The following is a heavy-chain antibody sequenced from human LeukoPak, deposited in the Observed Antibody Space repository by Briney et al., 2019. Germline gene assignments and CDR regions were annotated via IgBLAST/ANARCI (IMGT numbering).Heavy chain of an antibody. J-gene: IGHJ4*02. V-gene: IGHV3-23*01. D-gene: IGHD3-10*01. CDR3: ARGPMVRGPDY. CDR1: GFTFSSFA. CDR2: ISGSGAGT. Sequence: GGSLRLSCAASGFTFSSFAMSWVRQAPGKGLDWVSSISGSGAGTYYASSVKGRFTISRDNSKNTLYLQMNSLRAEDTAVYYCARGPMVRGPDYWGQGTLVTVSS.